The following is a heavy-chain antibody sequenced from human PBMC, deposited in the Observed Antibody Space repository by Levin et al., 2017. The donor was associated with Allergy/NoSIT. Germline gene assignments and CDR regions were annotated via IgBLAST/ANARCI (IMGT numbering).Heavy chain of an antibody. J-gene: IGHJ4*02. CDR2: IKQDGSEE. Sequence: GESLKIPCAAPGFNFRSFWMGWVRQAPGKGLEWVANIKQDGSEEYYVDSVRGRFTISRDNFKNSLYLQMNSLRADDTALYFCARIPDSSSWYFDLWGQGTLVTVSS. CDR3: ARIPDSSSWYFDL. V-gene: IGHV3-7*05. D-gene: IGHD6-13*01. CDR1: GFNFRSFW.